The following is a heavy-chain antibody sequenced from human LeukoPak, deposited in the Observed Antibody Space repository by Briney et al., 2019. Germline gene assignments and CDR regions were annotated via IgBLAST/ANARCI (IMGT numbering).Heavy chain of an antibody. V-gene: IGHV3-21*01. D-gene: IGHD2-15*01. CDR2: ISSSSSYI. CDR1: GFTFSSYS. CDR3: ARYCSGGLVFDY. Sequence: GGSLRLSCAASGFTFSSYSMNWVRQAPGKGLEWVSSISSSSSYIYYADSVKGRFTISRDNAKNSPYLQMNSLRAEDTAVYYCARYCSGGLVFDYWGQGTLVTVSS. J-gene: IGHJ4*02.